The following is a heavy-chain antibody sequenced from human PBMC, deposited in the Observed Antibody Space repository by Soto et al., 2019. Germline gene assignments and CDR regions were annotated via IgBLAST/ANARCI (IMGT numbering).Heavy chain of an antibody. CDR2: ISGSGGST. V-gene: IGHV3-23*01. CDR3: AKYCSSTSYRQGFDL. CDR1: GFTFSSYA. Sequence: EVQLLESGGGLVQPGGSLRLSCAASGFTFSSYAMSWVRQAPGKGLEWVSAISGSGGSTYYADSVKGRFTISRDNDKYTLYLHMSSMRAEDTAVYYCAKYCSSTSYRQGFDLWCRGTLVTVSS. D-gene: IGHD2-2*01. J-gene: IGHJ2*01.